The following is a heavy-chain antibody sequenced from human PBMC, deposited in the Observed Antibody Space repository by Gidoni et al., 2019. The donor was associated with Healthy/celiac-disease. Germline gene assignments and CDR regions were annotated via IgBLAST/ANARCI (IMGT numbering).Heavy chain of an antibody. CDR3: ARVSSVAFDY. Sequence: QVQLVESGGGVVQPGRSLGLSCAASGFTFSSYAMHWVRQAPGKGLEWVAVISYDGSNKYFADSVKGRFTISRDNSKNTLYLQMNSLRPEDTAVYYCARVSSVAFDYWGQGTLVTVSS. CDR2: ISYDGSNK. J-gene: IGHJ4*02. CDR1: GFTFSSYA. V-gene: IGHV3-30*03. D-gene: IGHD5-12*01.